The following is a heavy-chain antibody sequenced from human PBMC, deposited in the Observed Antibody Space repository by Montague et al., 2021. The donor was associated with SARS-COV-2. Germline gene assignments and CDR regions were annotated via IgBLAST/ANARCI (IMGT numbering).Heavy chain of an antibody. CDR2: IYSGGDST. CDR1: GFSFGGYA. Sequence: SLRLSCAASGFSFGGYAMNWVRQAPGKGLEWISVIYSGGDSTYYADSVRGRFTISRDDSKNTLFLHLNNLSAEDTAIYYCAKPGPFAFYFESWGQGTLVTVSS. V-gene: IGHV3-23*03. D-gene: IGHD3-10*01. CDR3: AKPGPFAFYFES. J-gene: IGHJ4*02.